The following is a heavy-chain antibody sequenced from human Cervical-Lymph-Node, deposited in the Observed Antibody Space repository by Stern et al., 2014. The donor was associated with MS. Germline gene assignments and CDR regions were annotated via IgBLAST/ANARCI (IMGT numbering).Heavy chain of an antibody. V-gene: IGHV4-59*01. CDR2: IYYSGST. J-gene: IGHJ6*02. Sequence: VQLVESGPGLVKPSETLSLTCTVSGGSISSYYWSWIRQPPGKGLERIGYIYYSGSTNYNPSLKSRVTISVDTSKNQFSLKLSSVTAADTAVYYCARDNEGVRGMDVWGQGTTVTVSS. CDR3: ARDNEGVRGMDV. CDR1: GGSISSYY. D-gene: IGHD1-1*01.